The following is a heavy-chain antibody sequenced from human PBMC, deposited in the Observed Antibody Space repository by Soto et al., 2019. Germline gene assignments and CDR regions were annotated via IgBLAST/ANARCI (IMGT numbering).Heavy chain of an antibody. CDR1: GYTFTSYY. D-gene: IGHD3-10*01. J-gene: IGHJ4*02. CDR3: ARGPYYYGSGSYYPTPTHLDY. CDR2: INPSGGST. Sequence: GASVKVSCKASGYTFTSYYMHWVRQAPGQGLEWMGIINPSGGSTSYAQKFQGRVTMTRDTSTSTVYMELSSLRSEDTAVYYCARGPYYYGSGSYYPTPTHLDYWGQGTLVTASS. V-gene: IGHV1-46*01.